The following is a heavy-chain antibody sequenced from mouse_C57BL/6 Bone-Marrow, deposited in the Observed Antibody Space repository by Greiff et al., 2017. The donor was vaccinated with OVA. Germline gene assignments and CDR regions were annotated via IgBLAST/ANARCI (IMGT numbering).Heavy chain of an antibody. CDR1: GYTFTSYW. V-gene: IGHV1-59*01. J-gene: IGHJ4*01. CDR3: ARGRTVVDAMDY. CDR2: IDPSDSYT. D-gene: IGHD1-1*01. Sequence: QVQLKQPGAELVRPGTSVKLSCKASGYTFTSYWMHWVKQRPGQGLEWIGVIDPSDSYTNYNQKFKGKATLTVDTSSSTAYMQLSSLTSEDSAVYYCARGRTVVDAMDYWGQGTSVTVSS.